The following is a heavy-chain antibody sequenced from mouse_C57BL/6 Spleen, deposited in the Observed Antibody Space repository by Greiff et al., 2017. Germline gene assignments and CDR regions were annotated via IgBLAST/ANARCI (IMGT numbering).Heavy chain of an antibody. CDR2: IFPGSGST. D-gene: IGHD2-1*01. CDR1: GYTFTDYY. Sequence: VKLVESGPELVKPGASVKISCKASGYTFTDYYINWVKQRPGQGLEWIGWIFPGSGSTYYNEKFKGKATLTVDKSSSTAYMLLSSLTSEDSAVYFCARLKGRLYGNTYYAMDYWGQGTSVTVSS. CDR3: ARLKGRLYGNTYYAMDY. V-gene: IGHV1-75*01. J-gene: IGHJ4*01.